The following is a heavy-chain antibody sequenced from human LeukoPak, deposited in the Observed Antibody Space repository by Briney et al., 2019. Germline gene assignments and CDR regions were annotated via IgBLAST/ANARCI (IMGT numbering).Heavy chain of an antibody. CDR2: INPNSGGT. J-gene: IGHJ4*02. CDR3: ARGSATWIQLLLLNKQVGDY. CDR1: GYTFTGYY. D-gene: IGHD5-18*01. V-gene: IGHV1-2*02. Sequence: ASVKVSCKASGYTFTGYYMHWVRQAPGQGLEWMGWINPNSGGTNYAQKFQGRVTMTRDTSISTAYMELSRLRSDDTAVYYCARGSATWIQLLLLNKQVGDYWGQGTLVTVSS.